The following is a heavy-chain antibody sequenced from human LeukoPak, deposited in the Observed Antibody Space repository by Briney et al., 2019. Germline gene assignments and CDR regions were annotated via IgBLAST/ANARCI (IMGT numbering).Heavy chain of an antibody. CDR2: IYTSGTT. J-gene: IGHJ4*02. D-gene: IGHD2-2*01. CDR1: GDSISSYY. Sequence: SETLSLTCTVSGDSISSYYWSWIRQPPGKGLECIGYIYTSGTTNYNPSLESRVTISVDTSKNQFSLKLSSVTAADTAVYYCARGRADVVPFDYWGQGTLVTVSS. CDR3: ARGRADVVPFDY. V-gene: IGHV4-4*09.